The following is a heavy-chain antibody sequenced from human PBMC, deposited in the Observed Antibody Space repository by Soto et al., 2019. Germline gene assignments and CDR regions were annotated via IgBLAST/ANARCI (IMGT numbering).Heavy chain of an antibody. CDR3: ARRLFGSGWSMDA. CDR2: VYHTGST. J-gene: IGHJ5*01. Sequence: LSETLSLTCDVSGASITTYYWSWIRQAPGKGLEWIGNVYHTGSTDYNSSLRSRVTISVDTSKNQFSLNMNSLTAAGTAFYYCARRLFGSGWSMDAWGQGALVTVSS. CDR1: GASITTYY. V-gene: IGHV4-59*13. D-gene: IGHD6-19*01.